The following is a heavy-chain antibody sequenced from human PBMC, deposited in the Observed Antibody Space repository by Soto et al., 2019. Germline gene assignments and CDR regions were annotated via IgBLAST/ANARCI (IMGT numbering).Heavy chain of an antibody. Sequence: PGGSLRLSCAGSGSTFSGYSMNWVRQVPGKGLEWVSSISSTSNNMYYADSVKGRFTMSRDNAKNSLYLQMNSLRVDDTAVYYCARDLASATGTFDYWGQGTLVTVSS. CDR3: ARDLASATGTFDY. CDR1: GSTFSGYS. D-gene: IGHD1-1*01. J-gene: IGHJ4*02. CDR2: ISSTSNNM. V-gene: IGHV3-21*01.